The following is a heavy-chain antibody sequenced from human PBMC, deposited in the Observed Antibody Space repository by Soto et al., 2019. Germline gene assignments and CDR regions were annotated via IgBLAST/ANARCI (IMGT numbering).Heavy chain of an antibody. J-gene: IGHJ4*02. D-gene: IGHD3-3*01. CDR3: AKATLRVVHPFVFDY. CDR1: GFTGSSYA. CDR2: IGGSGGAT. Sequence: PVVSRSLSWAAPGFTGSSYAMSLTRHAPGKGVEWVSAIGGSGGATYVAHSVKGRFVISRDNSKNPLYLPMNSLRAEDPAISYCAKATLRVVHPFVFDYWGQG. V-gene: IGHV3-23*01.